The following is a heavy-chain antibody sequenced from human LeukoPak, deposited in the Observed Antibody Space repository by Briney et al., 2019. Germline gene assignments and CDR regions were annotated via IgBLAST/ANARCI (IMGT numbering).Heavy chain of an antibody. CDR3: ARIRYTDWFDP. V-gene: IGHV1-18*01. J-gene: IGHJ5*02. CDR1: GYTFTSYG. D-gene: IGHD2-2*02. CDR2: ISAYNGNT. Sequence: ASVKVSXKASGYTFTSYGIGWVRQAPGQGLEWMGWISAYNGNTNYAQKLQGRVTMTTDTSTSTAYMELRSLRSDDTAVYYCARIRYTDWFDPWGQGTLVTVSS.